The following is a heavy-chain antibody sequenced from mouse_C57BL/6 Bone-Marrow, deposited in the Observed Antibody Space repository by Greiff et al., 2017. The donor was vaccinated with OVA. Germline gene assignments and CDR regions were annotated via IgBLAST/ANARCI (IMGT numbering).Heavy chain of an antibody. CDR3: ARADYYYGSNFDY. Sequence: QVQLQQPGAELVKPGASVKMSCKASGYTFTSYWITSVKQRPGQGLEWIGDIYPGSGSTNYNEKFKSKATMTVDTSSSTAYMQLSSLTSEDSAVYYGARADYYYGSNFDYWGQGTTLTVSS. D-gene: IGHD1-1*01. CDR2: IYPGSGST. CDR1: GYTFTSYW. J-gene: IGHJ2*01. V-gene: IGHV1-55*01.